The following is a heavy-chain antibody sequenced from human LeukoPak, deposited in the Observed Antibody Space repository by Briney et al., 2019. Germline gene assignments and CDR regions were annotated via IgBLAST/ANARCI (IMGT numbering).Heavy chain of an antibody. CDR2: ISGSGGST. CDR3: AKATQQLVRKLYFDY. D-gene: IGHD6-13*01. J-gene: IGHJ4*02. Sequence: GGSLRLSCAASGFTFSSYAMSWVRQAPGKGLEWVSAISGSGGSTYYADSVKGRFTISRDNSKNTLYLQMNSLRAEDTAVYYCAKATQQLVRKLYFDYWGQGALVTVSS. CDR1: GFTFSSYA. V-gene: IGHV3-23*01.